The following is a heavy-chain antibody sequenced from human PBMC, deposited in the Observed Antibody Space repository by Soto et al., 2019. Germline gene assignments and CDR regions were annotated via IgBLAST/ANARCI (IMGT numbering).Heavy chain of an antibody. D-gene: IGHD3-3*01. V-gene: IGHV3-7*01. J-gene: IGHJ6*03. CDR2: IKQDGSEK. CDR1: GFTFSSYW. Sequence: ESGGGLVQPGGSLRLSCAASGFTFSSYWMSWVRQAPGKGLEWVANIKQDGSEKYYVDSVKGRFTISRDNAKNSLYLQMNSLRAEDTAVYYCAREKGVDDFWSGYYTAAQGYMDVWGKGTTVTVSS. CDR3: AREKGVDDFWSGYYTAAQGYMDV.